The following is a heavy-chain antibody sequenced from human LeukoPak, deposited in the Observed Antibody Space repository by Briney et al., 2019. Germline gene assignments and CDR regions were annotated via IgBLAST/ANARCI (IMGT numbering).Heavy chain of an antibody. CDR2: ISYDGSKK. Sequence: PGGSLRLSCAASGFTFSSYGMHWVRQAPGKGLEWVAVISYDGSKKYYVDSVKGRFTISRDNSKNTLYLQMNSLRAEDTAVYYCAKDGSYYGFDYWGQGTLVTVSS. CDR3: AKDGSYYGFDY. V-gene: IGHV3-30*18. J-gene: IGHJ4*02. D-gene: IGHD1-26*01. CDR1: GFTFSSYG.